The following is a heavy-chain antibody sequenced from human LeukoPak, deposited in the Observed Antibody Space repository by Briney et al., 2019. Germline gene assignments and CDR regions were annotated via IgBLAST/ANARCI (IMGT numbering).Heavy chain of an antibody. J-gene: IGHJ6*02. D-gene: IGHD2-15*01. Sequence: GGSLRLSCAASGLTFSSYGMHWVRQAPGKGLEWVAVISYDGSNKYYADSVKGRFTISRDNSKNTLYLQMNSLRAEDTAVYYCAKNGYCSGGSCYDHYYGMDVWGQGTTVTVSS. CDR2: ISYDGSNK. V-gene: IGHV3-30*18. CDR1: GLTFSSYG. CDR3: AKNGYCSGGSCYDHYYGMDV.